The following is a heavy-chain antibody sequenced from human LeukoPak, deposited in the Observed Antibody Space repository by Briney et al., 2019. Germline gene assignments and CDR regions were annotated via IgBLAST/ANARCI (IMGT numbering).Heavy chain of an antibody. CDR3: ARVPNNYYDSSGYSDY. CDR2: IYSGGSA. CDR1: GFTVSSNY. Sequence: GGSLRLSCAASGFTVSSNYMSWVRQAPGEGLEWVSVIYSGGSAYYADSVKGRFTISRDNSKNTLYLQMNSLRAEDTAVYYCARVPNNYYDSSGYSDYWGQGTLVTVSS. V-gene: IGHV3-66*01. J-gene: IGHJ4*02. D-gene: IGHD3-22*01.